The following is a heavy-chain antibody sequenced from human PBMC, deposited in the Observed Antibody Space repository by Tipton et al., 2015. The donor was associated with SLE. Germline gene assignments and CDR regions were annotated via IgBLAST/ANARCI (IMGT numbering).Heavy chain of an antibody. Sequence: TLSLTCTVSGGSISSYYWSWIRQPPGKGLEWIGYIYYSGSTNYNPSLKSRVTISVDTSKNQFSLKLSSVTAADTAVHYCARGYIVLMVYASGWFDPWGQGTLVTVSS. CDR3: ARGYIVLMVYASGWFDP. D-gene: IGHD2-8*01. J-gene: IGHJ5*02. CDR2: IYYSGST. V-gene: IGHV4-59*01. CDR1: GGSISSYY.